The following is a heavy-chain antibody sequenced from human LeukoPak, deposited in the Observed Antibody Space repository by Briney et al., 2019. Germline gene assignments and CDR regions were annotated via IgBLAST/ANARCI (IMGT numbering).Heavy chain of an antibody. V-gene: IGHV4-4*07. D-gene: IGHD2-2*01. CDR3: ARDGCSSTSCYSGMDV. CDR2: FYTSGST. Sequence: SETLSLTCTVSGGSISSYYWSWIRQPAGKGLEWIGRFYTSGSTNYNPSLKSRVTMSVDTSKNQFSLKLRSVTAADTAVYYCARDGCSSTSCYSGMDVWGQGTTVTVPS. J-gene: IGHJ6*02. CDR1: GGSISSYY.